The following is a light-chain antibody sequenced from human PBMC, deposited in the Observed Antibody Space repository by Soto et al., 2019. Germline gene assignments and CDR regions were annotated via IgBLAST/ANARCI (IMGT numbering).Light chain of an antibody. Sequence: QSVLTQPRAVSASPGQSVTISCTGTSSDVGGYNYVSWYQRHPGKSPKLMIYDVSKRPSWVPDRFSGSKSGNPASLAISGLHAADEAASYSSSYEGSHTYVFGTETKVTVL. J-gene: IGLJ1*01. CDR3: SSYEGSHTYV. V-gene: IGLV2-11*01. CDR2: DVS. CDR1: SSDVGGYNY.